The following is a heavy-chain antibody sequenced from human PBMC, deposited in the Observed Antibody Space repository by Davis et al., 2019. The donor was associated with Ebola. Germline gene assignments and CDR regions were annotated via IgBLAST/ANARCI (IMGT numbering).Heavy chain of an antibody. J-gene: IGHJ4*02. Sequence: GSLRLSCAASGFTVSSNYMSWVRQAPGKGLEWVSVIYSGGTTYYADSVKGRFTISRDNSKNTLYLQMNSLRAEDTAVYYCTRRYCSSPSCTPYYWGQGTLVTVSS. CDR2: IYSGGTT. V-gene: IGHV3-53*01. CDR3: TRRYCSSPSCTPYY. CDR1: GFTVSSNY. D-gene: IGHD2-2*01.